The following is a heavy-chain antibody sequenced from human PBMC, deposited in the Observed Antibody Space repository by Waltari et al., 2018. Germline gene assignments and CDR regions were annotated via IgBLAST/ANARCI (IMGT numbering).Heavy chain of an antibody. V-gene: IGHV3-30*18. CDR3: AKDKSDYFDY. CDR1: GFTFSRYG. CDR2: ISYDGSNK. Sequence: QVQLVESGGGVVQPGRSLRLSCAASGFTFSRYGMHGVRQAPGKGLEWVAVISYDGSNKYYADSVKGRFTISRDNSKNTLYLQMNSLRAEDTAVYYCAKDKSDYFDYWGQGTLVTVSS. J-gene: IGHJ4*02.